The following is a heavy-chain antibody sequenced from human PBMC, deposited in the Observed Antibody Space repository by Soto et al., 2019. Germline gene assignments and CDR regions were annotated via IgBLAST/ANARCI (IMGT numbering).Heavy chain of an antibody. V-gene: IGHV4-39*01. D-gene: IGHD6-19*01. CDR1: GGSISSSSYY. Sequence: SSETLSLTCTVSGGSISSSSYYWGWIRQPPGKGLEWIGSIYYSGSTYYNPSLKSRVTISVDTSKNQFSLKLSSVTAADTAVYYCAGQYSSGWEADYWGQGTLVTVSS. CDR2: IYYSGST. J-gene: IGHJ4*02. CDR3: AGQYSSGWEADY.